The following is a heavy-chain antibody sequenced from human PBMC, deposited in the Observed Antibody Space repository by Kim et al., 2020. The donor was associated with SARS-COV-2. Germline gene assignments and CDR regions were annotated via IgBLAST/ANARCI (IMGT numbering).Heavy chain of an antibody. CDR3: ARDRGGTGAVFDY. J-gene: IGHJ4*02. D-gene: IGHD3-16*01. V-gene: IGHV3-53*01. Sequence: TDSVKGRFTISRDNSKNQVYLQMNSRRVEDTAVYFCARDRGGTGAVFDYWGQGTLVTVSS.